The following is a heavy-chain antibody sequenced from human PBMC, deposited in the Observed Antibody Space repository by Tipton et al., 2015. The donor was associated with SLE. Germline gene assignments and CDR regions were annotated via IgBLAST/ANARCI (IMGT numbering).Heavy chain of an antibody. D-gene: IGHD3-10*01. Sequence: SLRLSCAASGYTFRNYGMHWVRHTPDKGLEWLAVISFDGSNNYYADSVKGRFTISRDNSKSTLYLQMNSLRAEDTAVYYCAKDLELLLDSWGQGTLVTVSS. V-gene: IGHV3-30*18. CDR3: AKDLELLLDS. J-gene: IGHJ4*02. CDR2: ISFDGSNN. CDR1: GYTFRNYG.